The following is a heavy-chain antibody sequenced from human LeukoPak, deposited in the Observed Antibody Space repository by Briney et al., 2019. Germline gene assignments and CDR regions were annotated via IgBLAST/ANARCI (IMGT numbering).Heavy chain of an antibody. CDR2: IYYTGST. J-gene: IGHJ4*02. V-gene: IGHV4-59*01. D-gene: IGHD3-22*01. CDR1: GGSINNYY. Sequence: SETLSLTCTVSGGSINNYYWSWIRHPPGKGLEWIGYIYYTGSTNYNPSLKSRVTISVDTSKSHFSLKMSTLTAADTAVYYCARHRGSGYPYFDYWGQGTLVTVSS. CDR3: ARHRGSGYPYFDY.